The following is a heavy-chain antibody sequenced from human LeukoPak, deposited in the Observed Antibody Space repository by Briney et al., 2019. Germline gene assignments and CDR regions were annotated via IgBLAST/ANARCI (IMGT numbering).Heavy chain of an antibody. D-gene: IGHD6-13*01. CDR1: GGTLSSYA. J-gene: IGHJ4*02. Sequence: SVKVFCKASGGTLSSYAISWVRQAPGQGLEWMGRLLPIFGTANYAQKFQGRVTITTDESKSTAYMELSTLRSEDTAVYYCARDYFEPRVQPLVNYFDYWGQGTLVTVSS. CDR3: ARDYFEPRVQPLVNYFDY. CDR2: LLPIFGTA. V-gene: IGHV1-69*05.